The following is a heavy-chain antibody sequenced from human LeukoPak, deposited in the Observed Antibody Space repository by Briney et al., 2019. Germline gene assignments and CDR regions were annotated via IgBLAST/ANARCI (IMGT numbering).Heavy chain of an antibody. CDR3: AKTYIGQQQLVSTYYFDY. Sequence: GGSLRLSCAASGFTFSSYAMHWVRQAPGKGLEWVAVISYDGSNKYYADSVKGRFTISRDNSKNTLYLQMNSLRAEDTAVYYCAKTYIGQQQLVSTYYFDYWGQGTLVTVSS. CDR2: ISYDGSNK. CDR1: GFTFSSYA. J-gene: IGHJ4*02. D-gene: IGHD6-13*01. V-gene: IGHV3-30-3*02.